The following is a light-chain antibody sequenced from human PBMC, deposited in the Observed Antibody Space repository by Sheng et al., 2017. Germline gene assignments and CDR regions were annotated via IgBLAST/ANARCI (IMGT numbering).Light chain of an antibody. V-gene: IGLV3-21*04. J-gene: IGLJ1*01. CDR2: DNS. CDR1: DIVGKR. CDR3: QVWDNSKDHFV. Sequence: SYVLTQPPSVSVVTGTTARVACGGSDIVGKRVHWYQQKPGQAPLLVIYDNSDRPSGIPERFSGSTSGNTATLTISGVEAGDEADYYCQVWDNSKDHFVFGTGYQGHRP.